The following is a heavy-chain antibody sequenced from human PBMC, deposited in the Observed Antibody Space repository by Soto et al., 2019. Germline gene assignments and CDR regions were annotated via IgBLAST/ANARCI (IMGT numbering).Heavy chain of an antibody. CDR1: GGSISSYY. CDR2: IYYIGSN. D-gene: IGHD3-16*01. CDR3: ARLWGWAVYY. V-gene: IGHV4-59*08. Sequence: QVQLQESGPGLVKPSETLSLTCTVSGGSISSYYWSWIRQPPGKGLEWIGYIYYIGSNNYNPSLKSRVAIPVDTSKNQFSLKLSSVTAAATAVYYCARLWGWAVYYWGQGTLVTVSS. J-gene: IGHJ4*02.